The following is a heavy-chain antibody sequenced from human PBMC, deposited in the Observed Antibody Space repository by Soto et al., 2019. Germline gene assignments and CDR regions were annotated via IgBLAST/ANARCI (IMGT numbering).Heavy chain of an antibody. CDR2: ITDTGGDA. Sequence: AGGSLRVSCVASGLTFGSRAMSWVRQAPGEGLQWVSTITDTGGDAKYADSVRGRFVISRDNSKKILYLQMTSLTAEDSAMYFCARGSTDSYPGSRIFDFWGRGTRGTVS. J-gene: IGHJ4*02. D-gene: IGHD3-10*01. CDR3: ARGSTDSYPGSRIFDF. CDR1: GLTFGSRA. V-gene: IGHV3-23*01.